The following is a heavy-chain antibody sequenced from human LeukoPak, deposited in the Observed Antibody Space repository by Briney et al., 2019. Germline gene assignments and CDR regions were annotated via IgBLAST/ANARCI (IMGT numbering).Heavy chain of an antibody. CDR2: ISGGGGAT. J-gene: IGHJ3*02. Sequence: GGSLRLSCAASGFTFSSYAMSWARQAPGKGLEWVSAISGGGGATFYADSVKGRFTISRDNSKNTLYLQMNGLRAEDTAVYYCAKDRRGNAPRGAFDIWGQGTMVTVSS. CDR1: GFTFSSYA. D-gene: IGHD1-1*01. V-gene: IGHV3-23*01. CDR3: AKDRRGNAPRGAFDI.